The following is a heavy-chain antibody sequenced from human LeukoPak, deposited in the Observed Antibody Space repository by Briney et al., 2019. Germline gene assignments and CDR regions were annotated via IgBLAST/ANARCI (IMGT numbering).Heavy chain of an antibody. J-gene: IGHJ3*02. V-gene: IGHV3-33*06. CDR1: GFTFSSYG. D-gene: IGHD4-17*01. CDR2: IWHDGSNK. CDR3: AKDQFWRDYHAFDI. Sequence: PGGSLRLSCAASGFTFSSYGMHWVRQAPGKGLGWVAVIWHDGSNKYYADSVKGRFTISRDNSKNTLYLQMNSLRAEDTAVYYCAKDQFWRDYHAFDIWGQGTMVTVSS.